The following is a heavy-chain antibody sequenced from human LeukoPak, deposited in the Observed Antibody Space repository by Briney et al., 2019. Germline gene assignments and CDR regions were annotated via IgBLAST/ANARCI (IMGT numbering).Heavy chain of an antibody. Sequence: ASVKVSCKASGYTSTNYDINWVRQATGQGLEWMGWMNPNSGNTGYAQKFQGRVTITRNTSISTAYMELSSLRSEDTAVYYCAREVYYDSSGYYNWGQGTLVTVSS. D-gene: IGHD3-22*01. V-gene: IGHV1-8*03. CDR3: AREVYYDSSGYYN. CDR2: MNPNSGNT. CDR1: GYTSTNYD. J-gene: IGHJ4*02.